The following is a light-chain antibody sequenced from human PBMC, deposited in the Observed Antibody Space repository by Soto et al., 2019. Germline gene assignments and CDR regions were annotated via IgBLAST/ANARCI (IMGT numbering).Light chain of an antibody. CDR1: SSNIGSNT. J-gene: IGLJ2*01. CDR2: SNN. Sequence: QSVLTQPPSASGTPGQRGTISCSGSSSNIGSNTVNWYQQLPGTAPKLVIYSNNQRPSGVPDRFSGSKSGTSASLAISGLQSEDEADYYCVAWDDSLNGYVVFGGGTKFTVL. CDR3: VAWDDSLNGYVV. V-gene: IGLV1-44*01.